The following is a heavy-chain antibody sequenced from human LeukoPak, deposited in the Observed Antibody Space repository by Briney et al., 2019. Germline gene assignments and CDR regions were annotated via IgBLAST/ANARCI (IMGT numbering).Heavy chain of an antibody. J-gene: IGHJ4*02. Sequence: GGXLRLSCAASGFTFSSYAMSWVRQAPGKGVEWVSAISGSGGSTYYADSVKGRFTISRDNSKKTLYMQMNRLRAEDTAVYYCAKYGGSYHTPFDYWGQGTLVTVSS. CDR3: AKYGGSYHTPFDY. CDR2: ISGSGGST. D-gene: IGHD1-26*01. V-gene: IGHV3-23*01. CDR1: GFTFSSYA.